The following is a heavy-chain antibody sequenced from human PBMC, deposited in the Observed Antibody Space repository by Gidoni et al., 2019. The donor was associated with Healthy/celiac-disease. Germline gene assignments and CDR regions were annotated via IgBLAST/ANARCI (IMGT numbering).Heavy chain of an antibody. CDR2: IYYSGST. CDR1: GGSISSYY. J-gene: IGHJ6*02. D-gene: IGHD3-16*01. CDR3: AREGGGIYYYGMDV. V-gene: IGHV4-59*01. Sequence: QVQLQESGPGLVKPSETLSLTCTVSGGSISSYYWSWIRQPPGKGLEWIGYIYYSGSTNYNPSLKSRVTIAVDTSKNQFSLKLSYVTAADTAVYYCAREGGGIYYYGMDVWGQGTTVTVSS.